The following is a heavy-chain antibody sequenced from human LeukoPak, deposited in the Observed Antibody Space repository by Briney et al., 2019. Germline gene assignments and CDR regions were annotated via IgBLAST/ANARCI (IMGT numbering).Heavy chain of an antibody. CDR3: ARDSVELDRRNWFDP. CDR1: PYTFNKYY. J-gene: IGHJ5*02. CDR2: INPSGRSA. Sequence: ASVKVSCKASPYTFNKYYIHWVRQAPGQGLEWMGVINPSGRSASYAQRFQGRVTMTRYTSASTVYMDLSSLTSDDTAVYYCARDSVELDRRNWFDPWGQGTMVTVSS. D-gene: IGHD1-1*01. V-gene: IGHV1-46*02.